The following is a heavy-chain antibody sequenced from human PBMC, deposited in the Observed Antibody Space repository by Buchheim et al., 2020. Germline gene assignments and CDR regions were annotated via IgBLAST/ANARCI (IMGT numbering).Heavy chain of an antibody. J-gene: IGHJ4*02. CDR2: ISASGGST. CDR3: AKTYAFDY. Sequence: EVQLLESGGTLVQPGGSLRLSCAASGFTFSSSAMSWVRQAPGQGLEWVSAISASGGSTYYADSVRGRFNIARDNYKNTLFLQMNSLRAEDTAVYYCAKTYAFDYWGQGTL. CDR1: GFTFSSSA. D-gene: IGHD3-16*01. V-gene: IGHV3-23*01.